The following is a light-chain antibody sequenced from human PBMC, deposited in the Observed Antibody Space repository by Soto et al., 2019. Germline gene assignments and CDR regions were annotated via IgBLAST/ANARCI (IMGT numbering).Light chain of an antibody. J-gene: IGLJ1*01. Sequence: SVLTQPPSASGTPGQRVTISCSGSSSNIGSNTVNWYQQLPGTAPKLLIYSNNQRPSGVPDRFSGSKSGTSASLAISGLQSEDEADYYCAAWDESLNGPYVFGTGTKVTVL. CDR1: SSNIGSNT. CDR3: AAWDESLNGPYV. V-gene: IGLV1-44*01. CDR2: SNN.